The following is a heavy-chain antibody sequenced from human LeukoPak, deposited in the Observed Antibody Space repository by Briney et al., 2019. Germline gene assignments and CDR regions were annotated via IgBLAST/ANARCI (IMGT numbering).Heavy chain of an antibody. CDR2: IWYDGSNK. D-gene: IGHD1-1*01. CDR3: ARAASTGTSFDY. Sequence: PGRSLRLSCAASGVTFSSYGMHWVRQAPGKGLEWVAVIWYDGSNKYYADSVKGRFTNSRDNAKNTLFLQMNSLRAEDTAVYYCARAASTGTSFDYWGQGTLVTVSS. J-gene: IGHJ4*02. CDR1: GVTFSSYG. V-gene: IGHV3-33*01.